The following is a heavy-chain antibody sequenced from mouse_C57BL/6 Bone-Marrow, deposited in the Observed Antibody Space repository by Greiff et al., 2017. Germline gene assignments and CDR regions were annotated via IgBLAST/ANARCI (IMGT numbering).Heavy chain of an antibody. CDR1: GFTFSDYG. J-gene: IGHJ4*01. CDR2: ISSGSSTI. CDR3: ASGEWGGAMDY. Sequence: EVQLVESGGGLVKPGGSLKLSCAASGFTFSDYGMHWVRQAPEKGLEWVAYISSGSSTIYYADPVKGRFTISRDNAKNTLFLQMTRLREEETAMYYCASGEWGGAMDYWGQGTSVNVSS. D-gene: IGHD1-3*01. V-gene: IGHV5-17*01.